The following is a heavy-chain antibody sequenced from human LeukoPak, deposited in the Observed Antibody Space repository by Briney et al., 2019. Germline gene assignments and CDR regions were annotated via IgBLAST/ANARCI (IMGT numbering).Heavy chain of an antibody. CDR3: ARGGPGTTLDC. Sequence: GGSLRLSCAASGFTVSNYYMSWVRQAPGKGLEWVSVLYTAGSTKCADSVKGRFTISRDNSKNTMYLQMSSLRAEDTAVYYCARGGPGTTLDCWGRGTLVTVSS. CDR1: GFTVSNYY. D-gene: IGHD1-14*01. J-gene: IGHJ4*02. CDR2: LYTAGST. V-gene: IGHV3-66*01.